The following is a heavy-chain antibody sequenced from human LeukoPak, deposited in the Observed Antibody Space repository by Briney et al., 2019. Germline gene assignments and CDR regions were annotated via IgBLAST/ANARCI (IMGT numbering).Heavy chain of an antibody. V-gene: IGHV4-61*01. CDR2: IYYSGST. CDR1: GGSVSSRSYY. D-gene: IGHD1-26*01. CDR3: ARRHSGSYAFDY. J-gene: IGHJ4*02. Sequence: PSETLSLTCSVSGGSVSSRSYYWSWIRQPPGKGLEWIGYIYYSGSTNYNPSLKSRVTISVDTSKNQFSLKVRSVTAADTAVYYCARRHSGSYAFDYWGQGTLVTVSS.